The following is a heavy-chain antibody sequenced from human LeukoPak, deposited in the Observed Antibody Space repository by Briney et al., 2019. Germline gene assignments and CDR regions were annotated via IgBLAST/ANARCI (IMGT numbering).Heavy chain of an antibody. Sequence: VASVRVSCKASGYTFSGYYMHWVRQAPGQGLEWMGWINPKSGGTNYAQKFQGRVTITRERAISPAYMQLRTLRSDDTAVYYYARDLGTTVALYYYYVMDVWGQGTTVTVSS. CDR3: ARDLGTTVALYYYYVMDV. J-gene: IGHJ6*02. CDR1: GYTFSGYY. V-gene: IGHV1-2*02. CDR2: INPKSGGT. D-gene: IGHD4-11*01.